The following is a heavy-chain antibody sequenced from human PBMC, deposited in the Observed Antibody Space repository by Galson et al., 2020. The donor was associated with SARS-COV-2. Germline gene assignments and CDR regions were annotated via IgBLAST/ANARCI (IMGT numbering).Heavy chain of an antibody. J-gene: IGHJ5*02. V-gene: IGHV3-7*01. CDR2: IKTDGSDK. D-gene: IGHD2-8*01. Sequence: GGSLRLSCAASGFTFSAYWMGWVRQAPGKGLEWVANIKTDGSDKYYVDSVRGRFTISRDNAKNSVYLQMASLRAEDTAIYYCARNGIKTLFDPRGQGTLVTVSS. CDR1: GFTFSAYW. CDR3: ARNGIKTLFDP.